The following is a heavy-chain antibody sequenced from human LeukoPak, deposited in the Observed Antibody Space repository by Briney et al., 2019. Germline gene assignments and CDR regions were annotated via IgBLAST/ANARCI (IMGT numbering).Heavy chain of an antibody. Sequence: SDTLSLTCAVYGGSFSGYSWGWIRQPPGKGQQWIGEINHSGSTNSNPSLKSRVTLSVDTSKNQFSLMLSSVTAADTAVYYCARGPYYYDSSGYLNYWGQGTLVTVSS. CDR1: GGSFSGYS. D-gene: IGHD3-22*01. CDR3: ARGPYYYDSSGYLNY. J-gene: IGHJ4*02. V-gene: IGHV4-34*01. CDR2: INHSGST.